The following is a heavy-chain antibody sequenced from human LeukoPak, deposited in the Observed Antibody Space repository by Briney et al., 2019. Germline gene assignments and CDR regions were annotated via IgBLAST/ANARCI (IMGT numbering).Heavy chain of an antibody. V-gene: IGHV4-59*08. CDR3: AASILTGYYYDY. Sequence: PSETLSLTCTVSGGSISSYYWSWIRQPPGKGLEWIGYIYYSGSTNYNPSLKSRVTISVDTSKSQFSLKLSSVTAADTAVYYCAASILTGYYYDYWGQGTLVTVSS. CDR1: GGSISSYY. J-gene: IGHJ4*02. CDR2: IYYSGST. D-gene: IGHD3-9*01.